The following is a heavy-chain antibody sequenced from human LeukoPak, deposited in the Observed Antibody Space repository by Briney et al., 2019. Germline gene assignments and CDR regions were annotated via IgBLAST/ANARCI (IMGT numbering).Heavy chain of an antibody. CDR2: IYYSGST. CDR1: GGSISSYD. Sequence: SETLSLTCTVSGGSISSYDWSWLREPPGKGLEGFGYIYYSGSTNYNPSLKSRVTISVDTSKNQFSLKLSSVTAADTAVYYCARTGYSSGWYRNDAFDIWGQGTMVTVSS. CDR3: ARTGYSSGWYRNDAFDI. J-gene: IGHJ3*02. V-gene: IGHV4-59*01. D-gene: IGHD6-19*01.